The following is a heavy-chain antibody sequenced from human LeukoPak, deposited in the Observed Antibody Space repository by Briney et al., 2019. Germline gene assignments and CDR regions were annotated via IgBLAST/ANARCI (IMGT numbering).Heavy chain of an antibody. CDR2: ISSSGSTI. Sequence: PGGSLRLSCAASRFTFTNYWMNWVRQAPGKGLEWVSYISSSGSTIYYADSVKGRFTISRDNAKNSLYLQMNSLRAEDTAVYYCAELGITMIGGVWGKGTTVTVSS. CDR3: AELGITMIGGV. J-gene: IGHJ6*04. D-gene: IGHD3-10*02. CDR1: RFTFTNYW. V-gene: IGHV3-48*04.